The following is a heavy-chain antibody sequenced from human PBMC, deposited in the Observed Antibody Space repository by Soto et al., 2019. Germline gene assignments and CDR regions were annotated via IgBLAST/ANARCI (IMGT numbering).Heavy chain of an antibody. CDR3: VRQGIGNLHGLVDV. V-gene: IGHV4-59*08. D-gene: IGHD1-1*01. Sequence: QVQLQQSGPGLVEPSETLSLTCTVSSGPSSSHNWGWIRQPPGRGLEWIGYVYYTGGTSYNPSLKSRVTISADTSTNHITLTLSSVTAADTAVYYCVRQGIGNLHGLVDVWGQGTTVSVSS. CDR1: SGPSSSHN. CDR2: VYYTGGT. J-gene: IGHJ6*02.